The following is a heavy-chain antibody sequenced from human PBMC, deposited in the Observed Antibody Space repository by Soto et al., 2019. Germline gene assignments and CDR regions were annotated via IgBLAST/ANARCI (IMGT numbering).Heavy chain of an antibody. CDR2: ISYDGSNK. D-gene: IGHD3-9*01. V-gene: IGHV3-30*18. Sequence: GGSLRLSCAASGFTFSSYGMYWVRQAPGKGLEWVAVISYDGSNKYYADSVKGRFTISRDNSKNTLYLQMNSLRAEDTAVYYCAKALETGYLTPYYYYGMDVWGQGTTVTVSS. CDR1: GFTFSSYG. CDR3: AKALETGYLTPYYYYGMDV. J-gene: IGHJ6*02.